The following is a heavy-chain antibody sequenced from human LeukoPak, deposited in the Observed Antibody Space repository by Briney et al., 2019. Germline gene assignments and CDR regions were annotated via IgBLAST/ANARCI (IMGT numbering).Heavy chain of an antibody. Sequence: PGGSLRLSCAASGFTFSDYAMSWVRQAPGKGLEWVSAISGSGGSTYYADSVKGRFTISRDNSKNTLYLQMNSLRAEDTAVYYCAKGRIAAPGAPFDYWGQGTLVTVSS. CDR3: AKGRIAAPGAPFDY. CDR1: GFTFSDYA. V-gene: IGHV3-23*01. J-gene: IGHJ4*02. D-gene: IGHD6-25*01. CDR2: ISGSGGST.